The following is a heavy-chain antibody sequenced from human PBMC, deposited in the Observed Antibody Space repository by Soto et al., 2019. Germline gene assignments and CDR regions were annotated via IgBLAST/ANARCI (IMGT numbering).Heavy chain of an antibody. D-gene: IGHD1-1*01. CDR2: SSNSGSFT. CDR3: VRSGDNYNLLDY. V-gene: IGHV3-11*06. CDR1: GFTFSDHY. J-gene: IGHJ4*02. Sequence: PGGSLRLSCAASGFTFSDHYMSWIRQAPGKGLEWIGYSSNSGSFTRYADSVKGRFSISGDNAKNSRYLQINSLRGDDTATYFCVRSGDNYNLLDYWGQGTPVTVSS.